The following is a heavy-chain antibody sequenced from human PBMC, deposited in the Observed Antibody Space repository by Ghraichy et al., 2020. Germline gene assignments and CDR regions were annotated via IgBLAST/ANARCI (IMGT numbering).Heavy chain of an antibody. V-gene: IGHV4-34*01. Sequence: SETLSLTCAVYGGSFSGYYWSWIRQPPGKGLEWIGEINHSGSTNYNPSLKSRVTISVDTSKNQFSLKLSSVTAADTAVYYCARGQHGDYGFNYWGQGTLVTVSS. CDR1: GGSFSGYY. CDR3: ARGQHGDYGFNY. J-gene: IGHJ4*02. CDR2: INHSGST. D-gene: IGHD4-17*01.